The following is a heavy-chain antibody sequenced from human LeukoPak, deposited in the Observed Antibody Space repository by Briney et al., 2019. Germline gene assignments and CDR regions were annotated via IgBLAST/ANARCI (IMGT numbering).Heavy chain of an antibody. D-gene: IGHD3-22*01. V-gene: IGHV3-23*01. CDR1: GFTFSSYA. Sequence: GGSLRLSCAASGFTFSSYAMNWVRQAPGKGLEWVSAFSGSGGSTYYADSVKGRFTISRDNSKNTLYLQMNSLRAEDTAVYYCASGGASYYDSSGYLNYWGQGTLVTVSS. J-gene: IGHJ4*02. CDR2: FSGSGGST. CDR3: ASGGASYYDSSGYLNY.